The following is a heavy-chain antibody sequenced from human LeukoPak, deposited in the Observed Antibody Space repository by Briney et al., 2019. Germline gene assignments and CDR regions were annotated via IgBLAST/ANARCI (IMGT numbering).Heavy chain of an antibody. CDR2: IRSKAYGGTT. D-gene: IGHD4-23*01. CDR3: TRAGLRWSLGRDFQH. CDR1: GFTFCDYA. V-gene: IGHV3-49*03. J-gene: IGHJ1*01. Sequence: PGGSLRLSCTASGFTFCDYAMSWFRQAPGKGLEWVGFIRSKAYGGTTEYAASVKGRFTISRDDSKSIAYLQMNSLKTEDTAVYYCTRAGLRWSLGRDFQHWGQGTLVTVSS.